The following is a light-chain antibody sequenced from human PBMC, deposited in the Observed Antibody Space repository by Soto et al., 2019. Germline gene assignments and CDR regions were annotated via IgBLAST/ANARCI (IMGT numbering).Light chain of an antibody. CDR2: DAF. Sequence: EVVLTQSQATLSLSPGERAILSCRASHNVGYDLAWYQQRPGQAPRLLISDAFNMATGIPARFSGSGSGTDFTLTISSLEPEDFAVYYCQQHNGWPLTFGGGTKVEI. J-gene: IGKJ4*01. V-gene: IGKV3-11*01. CDR1: HNVGYD. CDR3: QQHNGWPLT.